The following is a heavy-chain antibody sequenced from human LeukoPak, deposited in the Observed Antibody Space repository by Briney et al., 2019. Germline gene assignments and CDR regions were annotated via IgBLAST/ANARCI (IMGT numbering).Heavy chain of an antibody. CDR2: IYYSGST. J-gene: IGHJ5*02. D-gene: IGHD1-26*01. Sequence: SETLSLTCTVSGGSISSYYWSWIRQPPGKGLEWIGYIYYSGSTNYNPSLKSRVTISVDTSKNQFSLKLTSVTAADTAVYYCAIQWELRGWFDPWGQGTLVTVSS. V-gene: IGHV4-59*08. CDR3: AIQWELRGWFDP. CDR1: GGSISSYY.